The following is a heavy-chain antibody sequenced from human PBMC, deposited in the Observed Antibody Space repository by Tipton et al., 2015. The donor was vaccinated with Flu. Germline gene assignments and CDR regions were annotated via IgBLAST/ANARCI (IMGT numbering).Heavy chain of an antibody. CDR3: ARGYGFSV. D-gene: IGHD4-17*01. Sequence: TLSLTCTVSGASITSGDYFWTWIRQPAGKGLEWIGRIHTSMGTYYNPSLESRVTISLDTSKNQFSLKLNSVTAADTAVYYCARGYGFSVWGQGTMVTVSP. V-gene: IGHV4-61*02. CDR1: GASITSGDYF. J-gene: IGHJ3*01. CDR2: IHTSMGT.